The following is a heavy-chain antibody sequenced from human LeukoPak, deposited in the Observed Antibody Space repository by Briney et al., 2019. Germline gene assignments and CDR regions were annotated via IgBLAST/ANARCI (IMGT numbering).Heavy chain of an antibody. Sequence: PSETLSLTCTVSGDSISRYYWSWIRQPPGKGLEWIAFIHYSGSTNYNPSLKSRVTISMDTSRNQFSLRLTSVTAADTAVYYCAKYLVASTPFFDYWGQGTLVTVSS. D-gene: IGHD5-12*01. J-gene: IGHJ4*02. CDR1: GDSISRYY. CDR3: AKYLVASTPFFDY. CDR2: IHYSGST. V-gene: IGHV4-59*08.